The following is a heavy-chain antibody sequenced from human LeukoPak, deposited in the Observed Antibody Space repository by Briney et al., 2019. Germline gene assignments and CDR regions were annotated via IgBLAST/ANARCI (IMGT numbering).Heavy chain of an antibody. CDR1: GGSISSYY. V-gene: IGHV4-4*07. CDR3: ARNYKYYDFWSGYSDSPFDY. D-gene: IGHD3-3*01. Sequence: SETLSLTCTVSGGSISSYYWSWIRQPAGKGLEWIGRIYTSGSTNYNPSLKSRVTISVDTSKNQFSLKLSSVTAADTAVYYCARNYKYYDFWSGYSDSPFDYWGQGTLVTVSS. CDR2: IYTSGST. J-gene: IGHJ4*02.